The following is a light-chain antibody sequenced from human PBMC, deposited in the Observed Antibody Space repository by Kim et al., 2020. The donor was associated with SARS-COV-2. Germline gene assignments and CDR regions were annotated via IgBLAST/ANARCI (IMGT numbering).Light chain of an antibody. Sequence: VSPGETATLSCRATQSIGNRLAWFQRKPGQAPALVINDATTRATGVPTRFSGSGSGTEFTLTISGLKSEDFAVYYCQQYDKWPLTFGGGTKVDIK. CDR3: QQYDKWPLT. CDR2: DAT. CDR1: QSIGNR. J-gene: IGKJ4*01. V-gene: IGKV3-15*01.